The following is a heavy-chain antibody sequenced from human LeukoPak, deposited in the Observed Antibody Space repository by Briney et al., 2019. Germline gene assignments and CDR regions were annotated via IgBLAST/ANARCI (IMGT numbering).Heavy chain of an antibody. Sequence: GGSLRLSCAASGFTFDDYAMHWVRQAPGKGLEWVSGISWSSGSIGYADSVKGRFTISRDNAKNSLYLQMNSLRAEDTALYYCAKGVSYYDSTRFDYWGQGTLVTVSS. CDR2: ISWSSGSI. D-gene: IGHD3-22*01. CDR3: AKGVSYYDSTRFDY. J-gene: IGHJ4*02. V-gene: IGHV3-9*01. CDR1: GFTFDDYA.